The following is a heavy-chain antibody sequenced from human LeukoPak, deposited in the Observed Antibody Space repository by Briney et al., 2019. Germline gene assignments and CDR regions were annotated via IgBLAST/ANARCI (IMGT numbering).Heavy chain of an antibody. CDR3: ARGRGYSYGYADY. Sequence: GASVKVSCKASGYTFTIYDINWVRQATGQGLEWMGWMNPNSGNTGYAEKFQGRVTMTRNTSIRTAYMELSSLRSDDTAVYYCARGRGYSYGYADYWGQGTLVTVSS. CDR2: MNPNSGNT. V-gene: IGHV1-8*01. D-gene: IGHD5-18*01. CDR1: GYTFTIYD. J-gene: IGHJ4*02.